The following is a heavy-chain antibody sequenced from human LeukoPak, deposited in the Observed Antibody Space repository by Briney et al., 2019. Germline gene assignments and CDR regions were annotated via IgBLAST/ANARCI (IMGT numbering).Heavy chain of an antibody. V-gene: IGHV1-46*01. CDR3: AGGRQLGRFDY. J-gene: IGHJ4*02. CDR1: VYNFSTYY. D-gene: IGHD3-16*01. CDR2: INPHGGST. Sequence: ASVKVSCKTSVYNFSTYYVHWVRLAPGQGLDWMGIINPHGGSTSYPQKFQGRVTMTSDTSTGTVYMDLNSLTSEDTAVYYCAGGRQLGRFDYWGQGTPVTVSS.